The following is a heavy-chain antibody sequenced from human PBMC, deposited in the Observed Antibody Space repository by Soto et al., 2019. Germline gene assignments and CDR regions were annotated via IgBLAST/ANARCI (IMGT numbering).Heavy chain of an antibody. Sequence: QVQLVGSGGGVVQPGRSLTISCAASGFTFGRYGFHWVRQAPGKGLEWVGLVWYDGSNKYYADSVMGRFTISRDNFQNILYLQMNSLRAEDTAVYFCARDSMDWLPFGLWGQGTLVTVSS. D-gene: IGHD3-9*01. CDR1: GFTFGRYG. CDR3: ARDSMDWLPFGL. V-gene: IGHV3-33*01. J-gene: IGHJ4*02. CDR2: VWYDGSNK.